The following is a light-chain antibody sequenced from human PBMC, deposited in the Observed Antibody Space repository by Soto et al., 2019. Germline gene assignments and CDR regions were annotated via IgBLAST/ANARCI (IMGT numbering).Light chain of an antibody. V-gene: IGLV2-14*03. Sequence: QSALTQPASVSGSPGQSITISCTGTGTDVGGYNYVSWYQHHPGKAPKLIILDVSNRPSGVSNRFSGSKSGSTASLTISGLQSEDEADYYCSSYTSSSTLVFGGGTKLTVL. CDR3: SSYTSSSTLV. J-gene: IGLJ2*01. CDR1: GTDVGGYNY. CDR2: DVS.